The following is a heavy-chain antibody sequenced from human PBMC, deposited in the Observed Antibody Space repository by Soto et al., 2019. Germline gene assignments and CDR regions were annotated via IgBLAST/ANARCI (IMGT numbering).Heavy chain of an antibody. J-gene: IGHJ4*02. Sequence: SDTLSLACTVSGGSISSGSYYWSWSRQRPGQGLEWIGYISYSGSTYYNPSLKSRLTISADTSKNQFALKLSSVTAADTAVYYCARFNIINRIDSVLDYWGQGTLVTVSS. CDR2: ISYSGST. V-gene: IGHV4-31*03. D-gene: IGHD3-22*01. CDR3: ARFNIINRIDSVLDY. CDR1: GGSISSGSYY.